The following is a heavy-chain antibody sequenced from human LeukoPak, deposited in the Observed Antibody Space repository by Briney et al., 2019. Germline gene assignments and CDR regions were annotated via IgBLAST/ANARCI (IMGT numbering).Heavy chain of an antibody. CDR2: ISWNSGSI. J-gene: IGHJ6*03. D-gene: IGHD3-10*01. CDR3: ARDLVWFGEPKGYYNYMDV. Sequence: GGSLRLSCAASGFTFDDYAMHWVRQAPGKGLEWVSGISWNSGSIGYADSVKGRFTISRDNSKNSLYLQMNTLRAEDTAVYYCARDLVWFGEPKGYYNYMDVWGKGTTVTVSS. CDR1: GFTFDDYA. V-gene: IGHV3-9*01.